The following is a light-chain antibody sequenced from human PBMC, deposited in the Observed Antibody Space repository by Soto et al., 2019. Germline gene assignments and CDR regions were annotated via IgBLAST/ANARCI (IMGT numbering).Light chain of an antibody. V-gene: IGKV3-15*01. CDR2: GAS. CDR1: QSVSSN. CDR3: QQYNNWPST. Sequence: EIVMTQAPATLSVSPGERATLSCRASQSVSSNLAWYQQKPGQAPRLHIYGASTRATGIPARFSGSGSGTEFTLTISSLQSEDFAVYYCQQYNNWPSTFGGGTKV. J-gene: IGKJ4*01.